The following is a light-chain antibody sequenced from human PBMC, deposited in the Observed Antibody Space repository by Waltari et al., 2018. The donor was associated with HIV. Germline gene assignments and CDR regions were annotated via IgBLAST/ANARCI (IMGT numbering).Light chain of an antibody. V-gene: IGKV1-39*01. CDR3: QQTYLTTVT. Sequence: IQMTQSPSSLSGPVGNRIPFTCWSSQNIGNDLISSQPKPGPAPKVLIFAASSLHRGVPSRCSGSGSGTDFTLTISSLQPEDFATYYCQQTYLTTVTFGPGTNVDFK. CDR1: QNIGND. CDR2: AAS. J-gene: IGKJ3*01.